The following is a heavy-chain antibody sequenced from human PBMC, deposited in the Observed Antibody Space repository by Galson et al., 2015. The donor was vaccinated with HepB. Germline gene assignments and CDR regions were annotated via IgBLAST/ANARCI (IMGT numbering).Heavy chain of an antibody. CDR2: LNPSGDNT. J-gene: IGHJ5*02. V-gene: IGHV1-46*01. Sequence: SVKVSCKASGYTFINYDIHWIRQAPGQGLEWMGMLNPSGDNTTIAHKVQGRVTMTTGTSTTTGYMELSSPTSDDTALYYCARDRFADYAVKWFYPWGQGTLVTVSS. D-gene: IGHD4-17*01. CDR1: GYTFINYD. CDR3: ARDRFADYAVKWFYP.